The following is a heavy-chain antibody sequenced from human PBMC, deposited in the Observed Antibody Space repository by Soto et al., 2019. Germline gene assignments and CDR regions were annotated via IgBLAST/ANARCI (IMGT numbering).Heavy chain of an antibody. D-gene: IGHD2-15*01. CDR1: GGTFSSYT. Sequence: QVQLVQSGAEVKKPGSSVKVSCKASGGTFSSYTISWVRQAPGQGLEWMGRIIPILGIANYAQKFQGRVTSPADRSMXTAYMELSSLRSEDTAVYYCAGIGDGGNVADYLDYWGQGTLVTVSS. CDR3: AGIGDGGNVADYLDY. V-gene: IGHV1-69*02. CDR2: IIPILGIA. J-gene: IGHJ4*02.